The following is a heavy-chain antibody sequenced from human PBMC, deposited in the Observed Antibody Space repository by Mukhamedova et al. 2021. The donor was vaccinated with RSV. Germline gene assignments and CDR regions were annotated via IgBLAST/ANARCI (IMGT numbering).Heavy chain of an antibody. J-gene: IGHJ4*02. V-gene: IGHV4-34*01. CDR2: INHSGST. Sequence: GKGLEWIGEINHSGSTNYNPSLKSRVTISVDTSKNQFSLKLSSVTAADTAVYYCARGPFRQWLVTRYFDYWGQGTLVTVPS. CDR3: ARGPFRQWLVTRYFDY. D-gene: IGHD6-19*01.